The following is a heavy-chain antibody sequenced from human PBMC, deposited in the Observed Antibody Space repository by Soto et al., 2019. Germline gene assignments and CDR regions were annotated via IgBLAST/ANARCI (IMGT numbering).Heavy chain of an antibody. J-gene: IGHJ5*02. CDR1: GGTISSYA. V-gene: IGHV1-69*13. CDR3: ARDVGGGSRPRGFDP. D-gene: IGHD2-15*01. Sequence: ASVKVACKASGGTISSYAISWVRQAPGQGLEWMGGIIPIFGTANYAQKFQGRVTITADESTSTAYMELSSLRSEDTAVYYCARDVGGGSRPRGFDPWGQGTLVTVSS. CDR2: IIPIFGTA.